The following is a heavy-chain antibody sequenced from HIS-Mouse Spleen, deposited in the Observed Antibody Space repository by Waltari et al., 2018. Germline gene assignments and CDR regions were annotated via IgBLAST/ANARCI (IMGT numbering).Heavy chain of an antibody. J-gene: IGHJ4*02. CDR2: ISADNGNT. Sequence: QVQLVQSGAEVKKPGASVKVSCKASGYTFTSYGISWVRQAPGQGLEWMGWISADNGNTNYAQKLQGRVTMTTDTSTSTAYMELRSLISDDTAVYYCARVAPKVYYDFWSGSLYWGQGTLVTVSS. V-gene: IGHV1-18*01. CDR1: GYTFTSYG. CDR3: ARVAPKVYYDFWSGSLY. D-gene: IGHD3-3*01.